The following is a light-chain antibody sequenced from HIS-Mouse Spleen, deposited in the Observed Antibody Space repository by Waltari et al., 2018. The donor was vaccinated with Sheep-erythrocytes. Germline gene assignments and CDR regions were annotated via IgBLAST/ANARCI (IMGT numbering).Light chain of an antibody. Sequence: QSALTQPRSVSGSPGQSVTISCTGTSSDVGGYNYFSWYQQHPGKAPKLMSYDVSKRPSGVHDRFSGSKSGNTASLTISGLQAEDEADYYCCSYAGSYNHVFATGTKVTVL. CDR2: DVS. J-gene: IGLJ1*01. V-gene: IGLV2-11*01. CDR3: CSYAGSYNHV. CDR1: SSDVGGYNY.